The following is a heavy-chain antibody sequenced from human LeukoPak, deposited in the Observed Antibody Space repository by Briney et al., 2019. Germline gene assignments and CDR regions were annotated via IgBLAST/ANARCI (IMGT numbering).Heavy chain of an antibody. CDR1: GFTFSSYE. Sequence: PGGSLRLSCAASGFTFSSYEMNWARQAPGKGLGSVSYISSSGSTIYYADSVKGRFTISRDNAKNSLYLQMNSLRAEDTAVYYCARSSYDSSGWNFDYWGQGTLVTVSS. CDR3: ARSSYDSSGWNFDY. D-gene: IGHD3-22*01. V-gene: IGHV3-48*03. CDR2: ISSSGSTI. J-gene: IGHJ4*02.